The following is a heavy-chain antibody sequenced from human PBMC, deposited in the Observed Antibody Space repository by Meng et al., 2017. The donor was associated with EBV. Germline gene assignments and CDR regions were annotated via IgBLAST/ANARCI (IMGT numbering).Heavy chain of an antibody. CDR1: GGPFRSYA. V-gene: IGHV1-69*01. Sequence: VQLVQSAAEVKKPGPSVKVSCKTSGGPFRSYAISWVRQAPGQGLEWLGGFLRRLGAPNYTQKCHGRVKITADESTSTHYMDLSSLRSEDTAIYYCASESGRGYTPDYWGQGTLVTVSS. D-gene: IGHD3-10*01. CDR2: FLRRLGAP. J-gene: IGHJ4*02. CDR3: ASESGRGYTPDY.